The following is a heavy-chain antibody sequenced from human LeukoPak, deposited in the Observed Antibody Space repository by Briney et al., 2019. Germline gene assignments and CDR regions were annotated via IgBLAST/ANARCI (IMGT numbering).Heavy chain of an antibody. J-gene: IGHJ3*02. D-gene: IGHD6-19*01. CDR1: GFTSSGYS. V-gene: IGHV3-21*06. CDR3: SRDSISGWKAFVI. CDR2: ISSTNSYI. Sequence: GGSLRLSCAASGFTSSGYSMSWVRQPPGKGLEWVSSISSTNSYIYYADSVKGRFTVSRDNARNSLYLQMNSLRAEGTAVYYCSRDSISGWKAFVIWGQGTVVTVSS.